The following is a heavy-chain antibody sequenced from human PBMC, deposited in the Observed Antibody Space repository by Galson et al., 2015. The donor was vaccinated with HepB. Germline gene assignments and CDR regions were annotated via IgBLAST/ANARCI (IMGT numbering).Heavy chain of an antibody. CDR2: ISWNSGSI. D-gene: IGHD2-15*01. CDR1: GFTFDDYA. V-gene: IGHV3-9*01. Sequence: SLRLSCAASGFTFDDYAMHWVRQAPGKGLEWVSGISWNSGSIGYADSVKGRFTISRDNAKNSLYLQMNSLRAEDTALYYCAKDIGYCSGGSCYGMDVWGQGTTVTVSS. J-gene: IGHJ6*02. CDR3: AKDIGYCSGGSCYGMDV.